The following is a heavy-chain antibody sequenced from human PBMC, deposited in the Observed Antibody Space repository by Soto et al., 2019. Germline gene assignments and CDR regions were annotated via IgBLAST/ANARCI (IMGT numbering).Heavy chain of an antibody. CDR2: ISAYNGNT. Sequence: GASVKLSCKASGYTFTSYGISWMRQAPGQGLEWMGWISAYNGNTNYAQKLQGRVTMTTDTSTSTAYMELRSLRSDDTAVYYCARGKQLARLDAFDIWGQGTMVTVSS. D-gene: IGHD6-13*01. CDR1: GYTFTSYG. CDR3: ARGKQLARLDAFDI. V-gene: IGHV1-18*04. J-gene: IGHJ3*02.